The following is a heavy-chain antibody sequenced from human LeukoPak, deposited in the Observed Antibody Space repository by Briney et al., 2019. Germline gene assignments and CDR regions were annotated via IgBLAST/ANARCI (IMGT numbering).Heavy chain of an antibody. V-gene: IGHV3-33*01. D-gene: IGHD1-26*01. CDR3: ARSGYSHSWDY. CDR2: IWYDGRRQ. Sequence: PGGSLRLSRAASGFTFTYYAMHWVRQAPGKGLEGVVVIWYDGRRQEYGDSVKGRFTISRDNAKNSLYLQMNSLRGDDTAVYYCARSGYSHSWDYWGQGTLVIVSS. CDR1: GFTFTYYA. J-gene: IGHJ4*02.